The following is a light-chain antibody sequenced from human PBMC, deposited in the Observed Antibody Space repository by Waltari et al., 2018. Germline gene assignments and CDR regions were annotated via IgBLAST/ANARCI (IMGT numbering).Light chain of an antibody. Sequence: EVVLTQSPATLSLSPGERATLSCRASQSVSIYLAWYQQKPGQAPRLLIYDASNRATGIPAGFSGSGSGTDFTLTINSLEPEDFAVYYCQQRSIWPPLTFGGGTKVEIK. CDR1: QSVSIY. V-gene: IGKV3-11*01. CDR3: QQRSIWPPLT. J-gene: IGKJ4*01. CDR2: DAS.